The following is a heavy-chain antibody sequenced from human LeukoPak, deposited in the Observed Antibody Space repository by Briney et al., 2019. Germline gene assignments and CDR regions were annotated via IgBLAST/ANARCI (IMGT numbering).Heavy chain of an antibody. V-gene: IGHV3-30*04. CDR3: ARDKGLVENLPDYYMDV. J-gene: IGHJ6*03. CDR1: GFTFSSYA. D-gene: IGHD1-26*01. CDR2: ISYDGSNK. Sequence: GGSLRLSCAASGFTFSSYAMHWVRQAPGKGLEWVAFISYDGSNKYYVDSVKGRFTISRDNSKNTLYLQMNSLRAEDTAVYYCARDKGLVENLPDYYMDVWGKGTTVTVSS.